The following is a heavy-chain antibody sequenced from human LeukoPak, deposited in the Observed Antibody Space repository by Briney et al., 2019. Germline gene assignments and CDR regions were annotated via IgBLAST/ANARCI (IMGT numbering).Heavy chain of an antibody. CDR1: DVAITGFS. CDR2: IYYSGDT. V-gene: IGHV4-59*08. D-gene: IGHD3/OR15-3a*01. Sequence: PSETLSLTCTVSDVAITGFSWSWIRQPPGKGREWIGYIYYSGDTNYNPSLQSRVTLSVDTSKNQFSLKLTSVTAADTAVYYCARQTGSGLFILPGGQGTLVTVSS. CDR3: ARQTGSGLFILP. J-gene: IGHJ4*02.